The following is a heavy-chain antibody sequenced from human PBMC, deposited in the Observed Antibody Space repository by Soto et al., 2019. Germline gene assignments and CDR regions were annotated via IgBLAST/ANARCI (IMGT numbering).Heavy chain of an antibody. CDR3: ARAYDIAAGDASAGYYYGMDV. J-gene: IGHJ6*02. Sequence: GASVKVSCKASGYTFSSYAMHWVRQAPGQRLEWMGWINAGYGNTKSSQKFQDRVTISRDTSASTAYMELTSLRSEDTAVYYCARAYDIAAGDASAGYYYGMDVWGQGTTVTVSS. V-gene: IGHV1-3*01. CDR2: INAGYGNT. CDR1: GYTFSSYA. D-gene: IGHD6-25*01.